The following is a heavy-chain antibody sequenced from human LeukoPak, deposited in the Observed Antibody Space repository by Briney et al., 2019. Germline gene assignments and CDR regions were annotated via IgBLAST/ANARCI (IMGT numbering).Heavy chain of an antibody. J-gene: IGHJ4*02. Sequence: PSETLSLTCTVSGGSVSSTIHYWNWIRQPPGKGLECIGEIHHSGSTNYNPSLKSRVTLSVDTSKNQFSLKLSSVTAADTAVYYCARSRGWLQSHPLGYWGQGTLVTVSS. CDR3: ARSRGWLQSHPLGY. V-gene: IGHV4-39*07. CDR2: IHHSGST. CDR1: GGSVSSTIHY. D-gene: IGHD5-24*01.